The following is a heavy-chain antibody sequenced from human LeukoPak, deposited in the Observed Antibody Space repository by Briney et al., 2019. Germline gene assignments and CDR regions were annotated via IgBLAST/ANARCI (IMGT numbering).Heavy chain of an antibody. CDR1: GFTFDDYA. CDR2: ISWNSGSI. D-gene: IGHD5-12*01. J-gene: IGHJ5*02. CDR3: AKDIPGHSGYDA. Sequence: PGGSLRLSCAASGFTFDDYAMHWVRHAPGKGLEWVSGISWNSGSIGYADSVKGRFTISRDNAKNSLYLQMNSLRAEDTALYYCAKDIPGHSGYDAWGQGTLVTVSS. V-gene: IGHV3-9*01.